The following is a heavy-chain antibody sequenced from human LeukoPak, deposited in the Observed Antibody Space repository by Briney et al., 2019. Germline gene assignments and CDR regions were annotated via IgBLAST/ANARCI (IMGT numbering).Heavy chain of an antibody. V-gene: IGHV4-59*11. CDR3: TQNTQSLDLYV. CDR2: IHLSGNT. J-gene: IGHJ6*02. Sequence: SETLSLTYTVSGGAISCLYWRCIRQPPGKRLEWIGYIHLSGNTNYNPSLKSRVTISLDTSKNQFSLKMSSVTAADTAFYDCTQNTQSLDLYVWGQGTTVNVSS. D-gene: IGHD2/OR15-2a*01. CDR1: GGAISCLY.